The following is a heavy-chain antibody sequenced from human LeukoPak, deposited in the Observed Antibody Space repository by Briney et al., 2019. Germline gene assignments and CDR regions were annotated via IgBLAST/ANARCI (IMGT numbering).Heavy chain of an antibody. CDR2: IDPSDSYT. CDR3: ARLKRHCSSTSCPHYYYYGMDV. CDR1: GYSFTSYW. Sequence: GESLKISCKGSGYSFTSYWISWVRQMPGKGLEWMGRIDPSDSYTNYSPSFQGHVTISADKSISTAYLQWSSLKASDTAMYYCARLKRHCSSTSCPHYYYYGMDVWGQGTTVTVSS. J-gene: IGHJ6*02. D-gene: IGHD2-2*01. V-gene: IGHV5-10-1*01.